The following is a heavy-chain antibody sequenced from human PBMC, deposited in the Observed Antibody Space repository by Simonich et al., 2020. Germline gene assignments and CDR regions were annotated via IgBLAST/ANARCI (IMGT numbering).Heavy chain of an antibody. CDR2: HSGSVGST. D-gene: IGHD1-26*01. Sequence: EVQLLESGGGLVQPGGSLRLSCAASGFTFSSYAMSWVRQAPGMGRDCVSAHSGSVGSTHYADSVNVRCTISRDNSKNTLYRQMNSLRAEDTAVYYCAKDSSLVGATDWFDPWGQGTLVTVSS. CDR3: AKDSSLVGATDWFDP. CDR1: GFTFSSYA. J-gene: IGHJ5*02. V-gene: IGHV3-23*01.